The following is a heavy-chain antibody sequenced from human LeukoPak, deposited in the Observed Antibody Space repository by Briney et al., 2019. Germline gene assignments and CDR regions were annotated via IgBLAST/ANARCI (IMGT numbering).Heavy chain of an antibody. CDR3: VKAVYYGSGSYPLFDP. Sequence: SGGSLRLSCSASGFTFSRYAMYWVRQAPGKGLEYVSAVSGNGGSTYYADSVKGRFTISRDNSKNTLYLQMSSLRAEDTAGYYCVKAVYYGSGSYPLFDPWGQGTLVTVSS. D-gene: IGHD3-10*01. J-gene: IGHJ5*02. CDR2: VSGNGGST. V-gene: IGHV3-64D*06. CDR1: GFTFSRYA.